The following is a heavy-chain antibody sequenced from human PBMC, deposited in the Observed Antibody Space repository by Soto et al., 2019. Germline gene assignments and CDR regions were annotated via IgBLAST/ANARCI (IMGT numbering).Heavy chain of an antibody. V-gene: IGHV3-23*01. CDR1: GFTFSSYA. J-gene: IGHJ5*01. CDR3: AKATSPTVFGVDSLLDS. D-gene: IGHD3-3*01. CDR2: ISGSGGYT. Sequence: GGSLRLSCAASGFTFSSYALSWVRQAPGKGLEWVSSISGSGGYTYYADSVNGLSPSARDNTQKMFFLHMCILRAEDTAIYYCAKATSPTVFGVDSLLDSWGQGTPVTV.